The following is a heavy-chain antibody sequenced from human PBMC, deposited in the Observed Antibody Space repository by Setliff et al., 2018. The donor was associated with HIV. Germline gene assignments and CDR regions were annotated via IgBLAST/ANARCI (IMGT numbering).Heavy chain of an antibody. CDR1: GFTFSHAW. J-gene: IGHJ4*02. Sequence: GGSLRLSCAASGFTFSHAWMTWVRQAPGKGLEWVSTIYSGGSTYHADSVKGRFTLSRDTSKNTLFLQMNSLRPEDTAVYYCARVRLYNTALDYWGQGTLVTVSS. CDR2: IYSGGST. CDR3: ARVRLYNTALDY. V-gene: IGHV3-66*02. D-gene: IGHD3-3*01.